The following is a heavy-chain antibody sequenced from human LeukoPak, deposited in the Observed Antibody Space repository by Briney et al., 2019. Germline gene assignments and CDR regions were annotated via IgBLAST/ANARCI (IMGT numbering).Heavy chain of an antibody. V-gene: IGHV4-39*07. CDR1: VGSISSSSYY. Sequence: SETLSLTCTVSVGSISSSSYYWGWVRQPPGKGLEWIGSIYYSGSTYYNPSLKSRVTISVDTSKNQFSLKLSSVTAADTAVYYCARVFGVVVYAPFDYWGQGTLVTVSS. J-gene: IGHJ4*02. CDR3: ARVFGVVVYAPFDY. D-gene: IGHD2-8*02. CDR2: IYYSGST.